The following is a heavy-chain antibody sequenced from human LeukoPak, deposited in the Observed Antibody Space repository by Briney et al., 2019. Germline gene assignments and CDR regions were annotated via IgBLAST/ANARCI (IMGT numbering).Heavy chain of an antibody. CDR3: ARRSDYYDSSGYYAY. V-gene: IGHV4-39*01. D-gene: IGHD3-22*01. CDR2: LYYTGST. CDR1: GGSISSSSYY. J-gene: IGHJ4*02. Sequence: SETLSLTCTVSGGSISSSSYYWGWIRQPPGKGLEWIGSLYYTGSTYHNPSLKSRVTMSVDTSKNQFSLKLSSVTAADTAVYYCARRSDYYDSSGYYAYWGQGTLVTVSS.